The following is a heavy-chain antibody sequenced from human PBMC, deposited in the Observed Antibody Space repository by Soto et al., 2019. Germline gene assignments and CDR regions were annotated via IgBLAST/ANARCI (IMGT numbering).Heavy chain of an antibody. CDR1: GGSISSGDYC. Sequence: SETLSLTCAVSGGSISSGDYCWSWIRQPPGKGLEWIGYIYYSGSTYYNPSLKSRVTISVDTSKNQFSLNLTSVTAADTAVYYCARGAYYLDYWGPGTLVTVSS. V-gene: IGHV4-30-4*01. CDR3: ARGAYYLDY. CDR2: IYYSGST. J-gene: IGHJ4*02. D-gene: IGHD1-26*01.